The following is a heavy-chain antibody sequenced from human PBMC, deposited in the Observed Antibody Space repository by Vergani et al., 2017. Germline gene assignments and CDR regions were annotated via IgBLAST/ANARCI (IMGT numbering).Heavy chain of an antibody. D-gene: IGHD3-3*01. Sequence: EVQLVESGGGLVQPGRSLRLSCAASGFTFDDYAMHWVRQAPGKGLEWVSGISWNSGSIGYADSVKGRFTISRDNAKNSLYLQMNSLRAEDTALYYCAKDHYDFWSGYPNLSHFDLWGRGTLVTVSS. J-gene: IGHJ2*01. CDR2: ISWNSGSI. CDR1: GFTFDDYA. V-gene: IGHV3-9*01. CDR3: AKDHYDFWSGYPNLSHFDL.